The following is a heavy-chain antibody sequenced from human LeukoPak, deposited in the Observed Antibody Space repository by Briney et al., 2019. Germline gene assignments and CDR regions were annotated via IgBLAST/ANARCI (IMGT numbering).Heavy chain of an antibody. V-gene: IGHV3-30*04. CDR1: GFTFSSYA. D-gene: IGHD6-19*01. CDR2: ISYDGSNK. CDR3: ARERKTGYSSGWYPEFDY. J-gene: IGHJ4*02. Sequence: GGSLRLSCAASGFTFSSYAMHWVRQAPGKGLEWVAVISYDGSNKYYADSVKGRFTISRDNSKNTPYLQMNSLRAEDTAVYYCARERKTGYSSGWYPEFDYWGQGTLVTVSS.